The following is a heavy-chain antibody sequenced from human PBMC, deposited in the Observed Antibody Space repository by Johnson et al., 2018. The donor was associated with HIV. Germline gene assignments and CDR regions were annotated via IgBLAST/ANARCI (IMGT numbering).Heavy chain of an antibody. Sequence: QVQLVESGGGVVQPGRSLRLSCAASGFTFGSYGMHWVRQAPGKGLEWVAVISYDGSNKYYAHSVKGRFTISRDNSKNTLYLQMNSLRAEDTAGYYCAKLIIVVVPSQTSPGRTFDIWGQGTMVTVSS. J-gene: IGHJ3*02. CDR2: ISYDGSNK. V-gene: IGHV3-30*19. CDR3: AKLIIVVVPSQTSPGRTFDI. CDR1: GFTFGSYG. D-gene: IGHD2-15*01.